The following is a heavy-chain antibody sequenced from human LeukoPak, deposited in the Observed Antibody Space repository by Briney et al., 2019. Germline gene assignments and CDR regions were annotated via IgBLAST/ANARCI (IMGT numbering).Heavy chain of an antibody. CDR2: IYSTGTT. J-gene: IGHJ5*02. CDR1: GFAVRSNY. D-gene: IGHD3-10*01. Sequence: GGSLRLSCAVSGFAVRSNYVSWVRQAPGKGLEWVSVIYSTGTTFYADSVKGRFTISRDDSKNTVFLQMNSLRPEDTAVYFCSRDRGPGWFYPLGPGNL. CDR3: SRDRGPGWFYP. V-gene: IGHV3-66*03.